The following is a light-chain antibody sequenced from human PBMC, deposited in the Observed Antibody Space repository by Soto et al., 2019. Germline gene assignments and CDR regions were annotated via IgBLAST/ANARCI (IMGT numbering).Light chain of an antibody. CDR1: QDINSY. Sequence: DIQLTPSPSFLSASVGDRVTITCRASQDINSYLAWYQQKPGKAPKRLVYSASTLQSGLPSRFRGRGSWTGFTLTISGLPPGDFATYDCQQFKSYPITFGQATRLA. J-gene: IGKJ5*01. CDR2: SAS. CDR3: QQFKSYPIT. V-gene: IGKV1-9*01.